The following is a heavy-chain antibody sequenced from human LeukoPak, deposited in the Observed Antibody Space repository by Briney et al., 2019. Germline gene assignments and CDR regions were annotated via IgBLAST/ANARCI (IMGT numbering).Heavy chain of an antibody. V-gene: IGHV4-61*02. CDR1: GGSISSGSYY. CDR2: IYTSGST. CDR3: ARSIAVAANWFDP. J-gene: IGHJ5*02. D-gene: IGHD6-19*01. Sequence: SQTLSLTCTVSGGSISSGSYYWSWIRQPAGKGLEWIGRIYTSGSTNYNPSLKSRVTMSVDTSKNQFSLKLSSVTAADTAVHYCARSIAVAANWFDPWGQGTLVTVSS.